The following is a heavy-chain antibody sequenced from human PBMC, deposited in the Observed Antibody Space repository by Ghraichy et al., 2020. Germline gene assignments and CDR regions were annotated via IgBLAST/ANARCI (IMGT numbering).Heavy chain of an antibody. Sequence: ASVKVSCKASGYTFTNYDVNWVRQAAGQGLEWMARMNPNSGETAFAQKFQGRVTLTRDTSESTAYMELSSLTAEDTAVYYCGRDRGEAVAIPYWGQGTLVTVSS. J-gene: IGHJ4*02. CDR1: GYTFTNYD. D-gene: IGHD2-2*02. CDR3: GRDRGEAVAIPY. V-gene: IGHV1-8*01. CDR2: MNPNSGET.